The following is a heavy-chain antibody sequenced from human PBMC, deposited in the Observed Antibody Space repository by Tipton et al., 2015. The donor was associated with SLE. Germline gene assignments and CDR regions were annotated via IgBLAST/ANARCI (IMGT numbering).Heavy chain of an antibody. CDR3: AREAPYSGYANDAFDI. V-gene: IGHV4-61*09. CDR2: IYTSGGT. J-gene: IGHJ3*02. CDR1: GGSISSGSYY. D-gene: IGHD5-12*01. Sequence: TLSLTCTVSGGSISSGSYYWSWIRQPAGKGLEWIGYIYTSGGTNYNPSLKSRVTISVDTSKNQFSLKVSSVTAADTAVYYCAREAPYSGYANDAFDIWGQGTMVTVSS.